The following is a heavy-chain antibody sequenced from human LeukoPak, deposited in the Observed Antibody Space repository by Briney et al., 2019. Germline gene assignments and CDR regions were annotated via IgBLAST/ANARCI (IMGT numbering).Heavy chain of an antibody. CDR3: ARGSVGALRGSGYDPSYYYGMDV. D-gene: IGHD5-12*01. Sequence: ASVKVSCKASGYSFTGHYMHWVRQAPGQGLEWMGWINPKSGGTNYAQKFQGRVTMTRDTSISTAYMELSRLTSDDTAVYYCARGSVGALRGSGYDPSYYYGMDVWGQGTTVTVSS. CDR2: INPKSGGT. J-gene: IGHJ6*02. V-gene: IGHV1-2*02. CDR1: GYSFTGHY.